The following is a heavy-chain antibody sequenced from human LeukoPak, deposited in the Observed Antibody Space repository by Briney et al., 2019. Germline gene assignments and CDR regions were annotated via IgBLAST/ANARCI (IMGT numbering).Heavy chain of an antibody. D-gene: IGHD6-13*01. CDR3: ARSFRSSSSWYSRYFDY. Sequence: LETLSLTCAVYGGSFSGYYWSWIRQPPGKGLEWIGEINHSGSTNYNPSLKSRVTISVDTSKNQFSLKLSSVTAADTAVYYCARSFRSSSSWYSRYFDYWGQGTLVTVSS. CDR2: INHSGST. J-gene: IGHJ4*02. V-gene: IGHV4-34*01. CDR1: GGSFSGYY.